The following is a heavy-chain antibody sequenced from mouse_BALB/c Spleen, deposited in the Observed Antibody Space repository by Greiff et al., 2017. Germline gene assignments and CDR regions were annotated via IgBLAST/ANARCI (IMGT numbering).Heavy chain of an antibody. J-gene: IGHJ3*01. D-gene: IGHD2-4*01. V-gene: IGHV5-6-3*01. Sequence: EVNVVESGGGLVQPGGSLKLSCAASGFTFSSYGMSWVRQTPDKRLELVATINSNGGSTYYPDSVKGRFTISRDNAKNTLYLQMSSLKSEDTAMYYCAREEAYYDYDEGAWFAYWGQGTLVTVSA. CDR1: GFTFSSYG. CDR2: INSNGGST. CDR3: AREEAYYDYDEGAWFAY.